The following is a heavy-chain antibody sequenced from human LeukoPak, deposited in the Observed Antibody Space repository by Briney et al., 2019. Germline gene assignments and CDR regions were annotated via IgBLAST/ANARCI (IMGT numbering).Heavy chain of an antibody. D-gene: IGHD3-9*01. Sequence: GGSLRLSCAASGFTFSSYGMHWVRQAPGKGLEWVAFIRYDGSNKYYADSVKGRFTISRDNSKNTLYLQMNSLRAEDTAVYYCAKDRSRYYDILTGFSPSYWGQGTLVTVSS. CDR3: AKDRSRYYDILTGFSPSY. CDR1: GFTFSSYG. J-gene: IGHJ4*02. CDR2: IRYDGSNK. V-gene: IGHV3-30*02.